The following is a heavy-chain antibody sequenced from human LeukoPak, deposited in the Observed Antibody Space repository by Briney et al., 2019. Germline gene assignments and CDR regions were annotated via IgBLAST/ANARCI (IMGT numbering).Heavy chain of an antibody. CDR1: GFTFSSYG. Sequence: GGSLRLSCAASGFTFSSYGMSWVRQAPGKGLEWVSSISGSGDITYYADSVMGRFTISRDNSKNTLYLQMNSLRAEDTALYYCAKDQYAYDVLTGYFPDWGQGTLVTVSS. J-gene: IGHJ4*02. D-gene: IGHD3-9*01. CDR2: ISGSGDIT. V-gene: IGHV3-23*01. CDR3: AKDQYAYDVLTGYFPD.